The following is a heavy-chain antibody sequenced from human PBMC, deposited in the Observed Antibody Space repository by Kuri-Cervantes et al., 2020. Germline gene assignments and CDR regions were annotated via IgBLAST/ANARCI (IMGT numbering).Heavy chain of an antibody. J-gene: IGHJ4*02. D-gene: IGHD2-8*02. V-gene: IGHV1-69*13. CDR2: IIPIFGTA. CDR3: AKDYGYCTGGSCYLTTPYYFDS. CDR1: GGTFSSYA. Sequence: SVKVSCKASGGTFSSYAISWVRQAPGQGLEWMGGIIPIFGTANYAQKFQGRVTITADESTSTAYMELTSLRVEDTAVYYCAKDYGYCTGGSCYLTTPYYFDSWGQGTLVTVSS.